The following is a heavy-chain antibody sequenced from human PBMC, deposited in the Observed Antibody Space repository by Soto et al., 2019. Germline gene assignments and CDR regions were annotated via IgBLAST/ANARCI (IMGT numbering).Heavy chain of an antibody. V-gene: IGHV3-21*01. J-gene: IGHJ5*02. D-gene: IGHD6-25*01. CDR3: TRDASRDSGARGWFDP. CDR1: GFTFRSFT. CDR2: ISSNSAYI. Sequence: GGSLRLSCAASGFTFRSFTMNWVRQAPGKGLEWVSTISSNSAYIYYADALRGRFTISRDNAKNSLHLQMNSLRAEDTAVYYCTRDASRDSGARGWFDPWGPGTLVTVSS.